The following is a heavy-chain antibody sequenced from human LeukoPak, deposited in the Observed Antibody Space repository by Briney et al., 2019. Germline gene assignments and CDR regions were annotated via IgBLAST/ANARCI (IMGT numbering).Heavy chain of an antibody. V-gene: IGHV3-30*02. J-gene: IGHJ3*02. CDR2: IRYDGSNK. CDR1: GFTFSSYG. Sequence: PGGSLRLSCAASGFTFSSYGMHWVRQAPGKGLEWVAFIRYDGSNKYYADSVKGRFTISRDNSKNTLYLQMNSLRAEDTAVYYCARSRASGSYHDAFDIWGQGTMVTVSS. D-gene: IGHD1-26*01. CDR3: ARSRASGSYHDAFDI.